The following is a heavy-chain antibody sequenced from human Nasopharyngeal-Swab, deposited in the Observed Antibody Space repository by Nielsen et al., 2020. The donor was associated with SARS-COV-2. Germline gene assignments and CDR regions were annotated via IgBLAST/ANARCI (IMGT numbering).Heavy chain of an antibody. CDR2: INTNTGNP. V-gene: IGHV7-4-1*02. CDR3: VRKENYDILTGYGPGNFDY. D-gene: IGHD3-9*01. J-gene: IGHJ4*02. Sequence: WVRQAPGQGLEWMGWINTNTGNPTYAQGFTGRFVFSLDTSVSTAYLQISSLKAEDTAVYYCVRKENYDILTGYGPGNFDYWGQGTLVTSPQ.